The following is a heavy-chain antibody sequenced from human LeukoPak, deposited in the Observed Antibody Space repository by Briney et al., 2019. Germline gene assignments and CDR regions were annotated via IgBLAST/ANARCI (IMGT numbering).Heavy chain of an antibody. CDR2: INPSGGST. CDR1: GYTFTSYY. CDR3: ARGGNCFTIVEDGYFDY. D-gene: IGHD1-26*01. J-gene: IGHJ4*02. V-gene: IGHV1-46*01. Sequence: ASVKVSCKASGYTFTSYYMHWVRQAPGQGLEWMGIINPSGGSTSYAQKFQGRVTMTRDTSTSTVYMELSSLRSEDTAVYYCARGGNCFTIVEDGYFDYWGQGTLVTVSS.